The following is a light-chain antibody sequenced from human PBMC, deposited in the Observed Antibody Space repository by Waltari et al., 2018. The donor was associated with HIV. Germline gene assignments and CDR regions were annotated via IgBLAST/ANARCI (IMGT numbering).Light chain of an antibody. CDR3: SSYTSSSTPYV. Sequence: QSALTQPASVSGSPGQSITISCTGTSSDVGGYNSVSCYQQHPGKAPKPMIYEVSKRPSGVSNRFSGSKSGNTASLTISGLQAEDEADYYCSSYTSSSTPYVFGTGTKVTVL. CDR2: EVS. V-gene: IGLV2-14*01. J-gene: IGLJ1*01. CDR1: SSDVGGYNS.